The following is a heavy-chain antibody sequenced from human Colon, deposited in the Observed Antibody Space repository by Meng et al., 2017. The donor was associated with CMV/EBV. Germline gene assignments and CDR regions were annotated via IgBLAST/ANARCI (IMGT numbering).Heavy chain of an antibody. D-gene: IGHD2-2*02. J-gene: IGHJ6*02. V-gene: IGHV3-66*02. CDR1: GFTVSSNY. Sequence: GESLKISCAASGFTVSSNYMSWVRQAPGKGLEWVSVIYSGGSTYYADSVKGRFTISRDNSKNTLYLQMNSLRAEDTAVYYCARDRLRTCSSTSCYMGIYYYYYGMDVWGQGTTVTV. CDR2: IYSGGST. CDR3: ARDRLRTCSSTSCYMGIYYYYYGMDV.